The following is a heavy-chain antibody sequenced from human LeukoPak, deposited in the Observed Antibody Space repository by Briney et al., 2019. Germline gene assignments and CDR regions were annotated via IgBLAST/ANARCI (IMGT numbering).Heavy chain of an antibody. V-gene: IGHV1-8*03. CDR3: ARGRLGRGWFDP. CDR2: MNPNSGNT. Sequence: GASVKVSCKASGYTFTSYDINWVRQATGQGLEWMGWMNPNSGNTGYAQKFQGRVTITRNTSISTAYMELSSLRSEDTGVYYCARGRLGRGWFDPWGQGTLVTVSS. CDR1: GYTFTSYD. J-gene: IGHJ5*02. D-gene: IGHD6-25*01.